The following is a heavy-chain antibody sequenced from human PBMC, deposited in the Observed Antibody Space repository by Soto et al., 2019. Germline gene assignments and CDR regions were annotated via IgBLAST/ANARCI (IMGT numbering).Heavy chain of an antibody. CDR1: GFTFSSYG. J-gene: IGHJ4*02. D-gene: IGHD3-3*01. V-gene: IGHV3-33*01. CDR3: ARVISEHLFWSGYYTMRYFDY. CDR2: IWYDGSKK. Sequence: ESGGGVVQPGRSLRLSCAASGFTFSSYGMHWVRQAPGKGLEWVAVIWYDGSKKYYADSVKGRFTISRDTSKNTLYLQMNNRRAEDTAVYSGARVISEHLFWSGYYTMRYFDYWGQVNLVNVST.